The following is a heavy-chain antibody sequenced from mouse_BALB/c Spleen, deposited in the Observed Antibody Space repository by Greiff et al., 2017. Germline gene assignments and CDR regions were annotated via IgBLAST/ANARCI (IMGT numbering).Heavy chain of an antibody. CDR1: GFNIKDTY. CDR3: ARDGYYDPDCVAY. Sequence: VQLQQSGAELVKPGASVKLSCTASGFNIKDTYMHWVKQRPEQGLEWIGRIDPANGNTKYDPKFQGKATITADTSSNTAYLQLSSLTSEDTAVYYCARDGYYDPDCVAYWGQGTLVTVSA. V-gene: IGHV14-3*02. J-gene: IGHJ3*01. CDR2: IDPANGNT. D-gene: IGHD2-3*01.